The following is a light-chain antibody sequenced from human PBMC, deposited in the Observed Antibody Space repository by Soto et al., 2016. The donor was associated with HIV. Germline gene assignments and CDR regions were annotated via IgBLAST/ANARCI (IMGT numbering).Light chain of an antibody. J-gene: IGLJ1*01. Sequence: SYVVTQPPSVSVAPGKTARITCGGNNIESKSVQWYQQEPGQAPVLVVYDDSDRPSGIPERFSGSDSGNTATLTISRVEAGDEADYYCQVWDSSSDRHVFGPGTKVTVL. V-gene: IGLV3-21*03. CDR1: NIESKS. CDR3: QVWDSSSDRHV. CDR2: DDS.